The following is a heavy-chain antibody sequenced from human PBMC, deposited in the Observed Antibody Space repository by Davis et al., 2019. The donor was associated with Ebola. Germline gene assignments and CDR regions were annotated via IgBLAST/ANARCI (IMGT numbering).Heavy chain of an antibody. D-gene: IGHD1-26*01. Sequence: PGGSLRLSCAASGFSFSNYWMHWVRQAPGKGLVWVARIHGDGNNLAYADSVKGRFTISKANAESSLYLQMNSLRAEDTAVYYCARPTRGGLTDAFDIWGQGTMVTVSS. V-gene: IGHV3-74*01. J-gene: IGHJ3*02. CDR3: ARPTRGGLTDAFDI. CDR1: GFSFSNYW. CDR2: IHGDGNNL.